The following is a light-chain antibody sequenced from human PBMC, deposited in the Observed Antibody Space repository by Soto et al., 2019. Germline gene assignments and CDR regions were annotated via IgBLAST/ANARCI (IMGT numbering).Light chain of an antibody. Sequence: IFMTQSPATLSVSPGGRATLSCRASEDVSSKLAWYQQKPGLPPRLVIYDASTRATGIPGRFSGSGSGKDGTLTSSGLQSEDFAIYSYQQSDTCPPGTIGRGTKVVI. V-gene: IGKV3-15*01. CDR1: EDVSSK. J-gene: IGKJ1*01. CDR2: DAS. CDR3: QQSDTCPPGT.